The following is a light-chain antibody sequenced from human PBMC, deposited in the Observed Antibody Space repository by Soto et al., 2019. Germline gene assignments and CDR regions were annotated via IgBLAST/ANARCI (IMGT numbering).Light chain of an antibody. CDR3: QQYHEYW. CDR1: QTINNW. V-gene: IGKV1-5*01. CDR2: DAS. J-gene: IGKJ1*01. Sequence: DIQMPQSPSTLSASVGDRVTITCRASQTINNWLAWYQQKPGKAPKLLIYDASSLESGVPSRFSGSGSGTEFTLTISSLQPDDFATYYCQQYHEYWFGQGTKVDI.